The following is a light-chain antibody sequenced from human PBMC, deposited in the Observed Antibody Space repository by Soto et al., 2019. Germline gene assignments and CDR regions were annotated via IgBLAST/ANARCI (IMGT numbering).Light chain of an antibody. V-gene: IGLV3-21*04. CDR1: NIGSKS. Sequence: SYELTQPPSVSVAPGKTARMTCGGNNIGSKSVNWYQQKPGQAPVLIIYYHSDRPSGIPERFSGSNSGNTATLTISRVEAGDEADYYCQVWDGSSDQVVFGGGTKLTV. CDR3: QVWDGSSDQVV. J-gene: IGLJ2*01. CDR2: YHS.